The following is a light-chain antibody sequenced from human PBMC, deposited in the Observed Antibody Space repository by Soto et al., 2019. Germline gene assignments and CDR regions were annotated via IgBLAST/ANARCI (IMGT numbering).Light chain of an antibody. V-gene: IGKV3-11*01. Sequence: EILLPQSPGTLSLSAGERATLSCRASQSVSSSLAWYQQKPGQAPRLLIYGASTRATGVPARFSGSGSGTDFTLTISSLEPEDFAVYYCQQRSNWPTFGQGTRLEIK. J-gene: IGKJ5*01. CDR2: GAS. CDR3: QQRSNWPT. CDR1: QSVSSS.